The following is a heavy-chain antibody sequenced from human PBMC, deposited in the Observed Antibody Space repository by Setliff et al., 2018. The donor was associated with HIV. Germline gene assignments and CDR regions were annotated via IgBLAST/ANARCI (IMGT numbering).Heavy chain of an antibody. Sequence: SETLSLTCAVYGGSFSGYYWIWIRQPPGKGLEWIGEINHSGSTNYNPSLKSRVTMSVDTSKNQFSLKVNSVTAADTAIYYCARGVARQVVIDRWFDPWGQGTPVTVSS. CDR1: GGSFSGYY. CDR3: ARGVARQVVIDRWFDP. J-gene: IGHJ5*02. V-gene: IGHV4-34*01. D-gene: IGHD2-21*01. CDR2: INHSGST.